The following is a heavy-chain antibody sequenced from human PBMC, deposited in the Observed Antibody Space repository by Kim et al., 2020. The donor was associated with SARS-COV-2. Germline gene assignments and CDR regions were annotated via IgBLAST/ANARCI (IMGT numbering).Heavy chain of an antibody. J-gene: IGHJ6*02. D-gene: IGHD1-7*01. CDR3: AREWGTFGDYYFYGMDV. Sequence: GGSLRLSCAASGFIFNTYTMNWVRQAPGKGLEWVSGITSTSSDIFYADSLKGRFTISRDNAKNSLFLQMNSLRAEDTAVYYCAREWGTFGDYYFYGMDVWGPGTTVPVSS. CDR2: ITSTSSDI. V-gene: IGHV3-21*01. CDR1: GFIFNTYT.